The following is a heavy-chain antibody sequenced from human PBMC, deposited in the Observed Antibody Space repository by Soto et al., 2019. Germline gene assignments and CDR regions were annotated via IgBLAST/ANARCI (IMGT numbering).Heavy chain of an antibody. CDR3: ARGSTDSYPGSRIFDF. V-gene: IGHV3-23*01. Sequence: GGSLRLSCVASGLTFGSRAMSWVRQAPGEGLQWVSTITDTGGDAKYADSVRGRFVISRDNSKKTLYLQMTSLTAEDSAMYFCARGSTDSYPGSRIFDFWGRGTLVTVS. CDR2: ITDTGGDA. D-gene: IGHD3-10*01. CDR1: GLTFGSRA. J-gene: IGHJ4*02.